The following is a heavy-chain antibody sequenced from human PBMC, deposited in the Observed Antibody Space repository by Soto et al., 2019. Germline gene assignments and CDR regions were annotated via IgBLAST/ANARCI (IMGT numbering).Heavy chain of an antibody. CDR3: ARDPASGSYRFDD. D-gene: IGHD1-26*01. J-gene: IGHJ4*02. CDR1: GITVSSNY. Sequence: GGSLRLSCADSGITVSSNYMSWVSQAPGKGQEGVSVIYSGGSTYYADSVTGRFTISRDNSKHTLYLQMNSLRAEDTAVYYCARDPASGSYRFDDWGQAALVIVAS. V-gene: IGHV3-53*01. CDR2: IYSGGST.